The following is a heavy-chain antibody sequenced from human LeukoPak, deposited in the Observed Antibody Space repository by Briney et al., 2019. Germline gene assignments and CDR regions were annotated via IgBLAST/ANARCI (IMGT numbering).Heavy chain of an antibody. V-gene: IGHV5-51*01. D-gene: IGHD6-13*01. CDR3: ARRGPIAAAGYYFDY. J-gene: IGHJ4*02. Sequence: GESLKISCKGSGYTFTTYWIGWVRQMPGKGLEWMGIIYPGDSDTRYSPSLQGQVTISADKSSSTAYLQWSSLKASDTAMYYCARRGPIAAAGYYFDYWGQGTLVTVSS. CDR1: GYTFTTYW. CDR2: IYPGDSDT.